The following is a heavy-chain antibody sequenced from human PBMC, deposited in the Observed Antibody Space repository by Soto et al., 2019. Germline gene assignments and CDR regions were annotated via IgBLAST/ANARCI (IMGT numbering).Heavy chain of an antibody. J-gene: IGHJ6*02. CDR2: VSPYSNIT. D-gene: IGHD3-10*01. V-gene: IGHV1-18*01. CDR1: DYIFTTYG. CDR3: ARNGERDLGLNYYFYYGMDV. Sequence: GASVKVSCKASDYIFTTYGISWVRQAPGQGLEWMGWVSPYSNITNYAQKFQRRVTMTTETPTRTVYMELRSMRSDDTAMYYCARNGERDLGLNYYFYYGMDVWG.